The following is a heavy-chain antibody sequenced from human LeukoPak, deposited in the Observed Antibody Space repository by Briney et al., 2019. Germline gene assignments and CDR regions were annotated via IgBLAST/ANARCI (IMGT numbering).Heavy chain of an antibody. Sequence: GRSLRLSCAASGFTFDDYAMHWVRQAPGKGLEWVSGIGWNSGRIGYADSVKGRFTISRDNAKNSLYLQMNSLRAEDTALYYCAKDMGQQHRAYYYYGMDVWGQGTTVTVSS. CDR3: AKDMGQQHRAYYYYGMDV. J-gene: IGHJ6*02. V-gene: IGHV3-9*01. CDR1: GFTFDDYA. D-gene: IGHD6-13*01. CDR2: IGWNSGRI.